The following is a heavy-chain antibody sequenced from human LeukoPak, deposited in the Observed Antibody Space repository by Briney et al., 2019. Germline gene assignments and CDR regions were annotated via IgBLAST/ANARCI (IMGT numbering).Heavy chain of an antibody. Sequence: GGSLRLSCAASGFTFSSYGMHWVRQAPGKGLEWVAVIWYDGSNKYYADSVKGRFTISRDNSKNTLYLQMHSLRAEDTAVYYCARAKVTMIVVVPDYWGQGTLVTVSS. CDR1: GFTFSSYG. V-gene: IGHV3-33*01. CDR3: ARAKVTMIVVVPDY. D-gene: IGHD3-22*01. J-gene: IGHJ4*02. CDR2: IWYDGSNK.